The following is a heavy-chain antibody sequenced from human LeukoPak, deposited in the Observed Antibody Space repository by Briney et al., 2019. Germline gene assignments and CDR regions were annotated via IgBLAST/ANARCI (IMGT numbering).Heavy chain of an antibody. CDR3: ARAPASYTVDY. J-gene: IGHJ4*02. D-gene: IGHD2-2*02. CDR1: GGSISSGDYY. Sequence: PSQTLSLTCTVSGGSISSGDYYWSWIRQPPGKGLEWVGYIYYSGSTYYNPSLKSRVTISVDTSKNQFSLKLSSVTAADTAVYYCARAPASYTVDYWGQGTLVTVSS. V-gene: IGHV4-30-4*08. CDR2: IYYSGST.